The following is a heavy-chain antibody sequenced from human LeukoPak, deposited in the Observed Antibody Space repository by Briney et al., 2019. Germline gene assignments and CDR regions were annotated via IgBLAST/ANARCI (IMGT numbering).Heavy chain of an antibody. CDR1: GDSISSGTYY. V-gene: IGHV4-61*02. CDR2: IYTSGST. Sequence: SETLSLTCTVSGDSISSGTYYWSWIRQPAGKGLEWIGRIYTSGSTNYNPSLKSRVTISLDTSKIQFSLKLSSVTAADTAVYFCARADCESGGNCHYFNYWGQGTLVTVSS. J-gene: IGHJ4*02. CDR3: ARADCESGGNCHYFNY. D-gene: IGHD2-15*01.